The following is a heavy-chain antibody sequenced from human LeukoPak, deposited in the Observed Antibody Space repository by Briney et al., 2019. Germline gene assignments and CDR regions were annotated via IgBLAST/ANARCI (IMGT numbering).Heavy chain of an antibody. CDR3: ARGPRGYSGYDYLGFYY. CDR2: IIPISGTA. D-gene: IGHD5-12*01. CDR1: GGTFSSHA. Sequence: SVKVSCKASGGTFSSHAIAWVRQAPGQGPEWMGGIIPISGTADYAQKFQGRVTITTDQSTSTVYMELSSLRSEDTAVYYCARGPRGYSGYDYLGFYYWGQGTLVTVSS. V-gene: IGHV1-69*05. J-gene: IGHJ4*02.